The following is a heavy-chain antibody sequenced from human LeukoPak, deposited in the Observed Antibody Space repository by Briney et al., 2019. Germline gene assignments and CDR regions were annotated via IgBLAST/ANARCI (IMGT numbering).Heavy chain of an antibody. Sequence: ASVTVSCKASGYIFTNYDINWVRQAPGQGLEWMGWINPNSGGTNYAQKFQGRVTMTRDTSISTAYMELSRLRSDDTAVYYCARESGTSGSYDYWGQGTLVTVSS. CDR3: ARESGTSGSYDY. CDR1: GYIFTNYD. J-gene: IGHJ4*02. D-gene: IGHD1-26*01. V-gene: IGHV1-2*02. CDR2: INPNSGGT.